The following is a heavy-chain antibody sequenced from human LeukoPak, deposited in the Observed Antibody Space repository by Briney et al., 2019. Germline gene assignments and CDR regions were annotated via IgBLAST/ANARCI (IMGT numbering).Heavy chain of an antibody. J-gene: IGHJ4*02. V-gene: IGHV1-18*01. CDR2: ISAYNGNT. CDR3: ASTESYYDSSGLYYFDY. Sequence: ASVKVSCKASGYTFTSYGISWVRQAPGQGLVWMGWISAYNGNTIYAQKLQGRVTMTTDTSTSTAYMELRSLRSDDTAVYYCASTESYYDSSGLYYFDYWGQGTLVTVSS. CDR1: GYTFTSYG. D-gene: IGHD3-22*01.